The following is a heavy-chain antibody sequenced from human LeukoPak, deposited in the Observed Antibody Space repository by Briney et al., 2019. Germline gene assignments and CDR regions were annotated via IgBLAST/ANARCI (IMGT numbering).Heavy chain of an antibody. V-gene: IGHV4-59*08. D-gene: IGHD3-22*01. J-gene: IGHJ5*02. CDR3: ARVPDYYDSSGYPNWFDP. CDR1: GGSISSYY. Sequence: PSETLSLTCTVSGGSISSYYWSWIRQPPGKGLEWIGYIYYSGSTNYNPSLKSRVTISVDTSKNQFSLKLSSVTAADTAVYYCARVPDYYDSSGYPNWFDPWGQGTLVTVSS. CDR2: IYYSGST.